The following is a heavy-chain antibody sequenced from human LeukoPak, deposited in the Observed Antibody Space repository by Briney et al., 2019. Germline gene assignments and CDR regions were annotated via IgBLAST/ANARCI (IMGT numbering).Heavy chain of an antibody. Sequence: GGSLRLSCAASGFTFSSYATSWVRQAPGKGLEWVSAISGSGGSTYYADSVKGRFTISRDNSKNTLYLQMNSLRAEDTAVYYCAKNIAAARYYFDYWGQGTLVTVSS. CDR1: GFTFSSYA. CDR2: ISGSGGST. D-gene: IGHD6-13*01. J-gene: IGHJ4*02. V-gene: IGHV3-23*01. CDR3: AKNIAAARYYFDY.